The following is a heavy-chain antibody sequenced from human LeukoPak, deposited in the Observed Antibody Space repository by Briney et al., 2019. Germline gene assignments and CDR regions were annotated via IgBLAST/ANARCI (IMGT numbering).Heavy chain of an antibody. D-gene: IGHD3-10*01. J-gene: IGHJ4*02. Sequence: GGSLRLSCAASGFTFSSYDMHWVRHATGKGLEWVSAIGTAGDTYYPGSVKGRFTISRENAKNSLYLQMNSLRAGDTAVYYCARGGYGSGFDYWGQGTLVTVSS. CDR1: GFTFSSYD. CDR3: ARGGYGSGFDY. CDR2: IGTAGDT. V-gene: IGHV3-13*01.